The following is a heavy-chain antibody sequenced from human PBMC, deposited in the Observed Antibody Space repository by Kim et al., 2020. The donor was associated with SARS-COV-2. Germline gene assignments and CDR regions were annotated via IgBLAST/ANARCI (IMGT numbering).Heavy chain of an antibody. D-gene: IGHD3-10*01. CDR3: AKSPSMVRGVNFDY. J-gene: IGHJ4*02. Sequence: ADSGKDRFTISREKSKNTLDLQMNSLRAEGTAVYYCAKSPSMVRGVNFDYWGQGTLVTVSS. V-gene: IGHV3-23*01.